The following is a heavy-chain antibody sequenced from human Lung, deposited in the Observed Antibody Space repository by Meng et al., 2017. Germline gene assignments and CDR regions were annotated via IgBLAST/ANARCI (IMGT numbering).Heavy chain of an antibody. Sequence: QVQLVQSGSELKKLGASVKVSCDASGYTFSRYSMHWVRQAPGQGLEWMGWINTDTGKPTYAQGFTGRFVFSLDTSVRTAYLQISSLKAEDTAVYYCARDRGSSGWSNWFDPWGQGTLVTVSS. D-gene: IGHD6-13*01. V-gene: IGHV7-4-1*02. J-gene: IGHJ5*02. CDR2: INTDTGKP. CDR1: GYTFSRYS. CDR3: ARDRGSSGWSNWFDP.